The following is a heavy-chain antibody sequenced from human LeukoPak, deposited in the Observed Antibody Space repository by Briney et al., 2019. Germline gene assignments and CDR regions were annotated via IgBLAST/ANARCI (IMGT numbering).Heavy chain of an antibody. J-gene: IGHJ4*02. CDR3: TRSPDIDILTGYSRYYFDY. V-gene: IGHV5-51*01. D-gene: IGHD3-9*01. CDR2: IYPGDSDT. CDR1: GYSFSSYW. Sequence: GESLKISCKGSGYSFSSYWIGWVRQMPGKGLEWMGIIYPGDSDTRYSPSFQGQGTISADKSISTAYLQWNSLKASDTAIYYCTRSPDIDILTGYSRYYFDYWGQGTLVTVSS.